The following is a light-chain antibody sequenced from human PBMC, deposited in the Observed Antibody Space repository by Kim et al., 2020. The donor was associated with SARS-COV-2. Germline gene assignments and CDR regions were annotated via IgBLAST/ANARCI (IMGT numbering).Light chain of an antibody. J-gene: IGLJ2*01. CDR1: SSDVGNYNY. V-gene: IGLV2-14*03. CDR2: DVN. Sequence: QSVVTQPASVSGSPGQSITISCTGTSSDVGNYNYVSWYQHHPGAAPKLMIYDVNKRPSGISNRFFGSKSGNTASLTISGLQTEDEAYYYCYSYASSSTLIFGGGTQLTVL. CDR3: YSYASSSTLI.